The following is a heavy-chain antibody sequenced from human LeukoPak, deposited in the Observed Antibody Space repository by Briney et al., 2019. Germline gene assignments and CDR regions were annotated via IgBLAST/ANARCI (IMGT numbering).Heavy chain of an antibody. Sequence: SETLSLTCTVSGGSINSYYWSWIRQPPGKGLEWIGYIYYSGSTNYNPPLKSRVTISVDTSKNQFSLKLTSVTAADTAVYYCARYGSGSYSDDHFQHWGQGTLVTVSS. J-gene: IGHJ1*01. V-gene: IGHV4-59*08. CDR1: GGSINSYY. D-gene: IGHD3-10*01. CDR3: ARYGSGSYSDDHFQH. CDR2: IYYSGST.